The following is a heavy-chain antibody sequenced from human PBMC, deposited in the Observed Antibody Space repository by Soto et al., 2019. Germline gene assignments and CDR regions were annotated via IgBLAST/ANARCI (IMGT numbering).Heavy chain of an antibody. V-gene: IGHV3-30-3*01. J-gene: IGHJ3*02. Sequence: QVQPVESGGGVVQPGRSLRLSCAASGFTFSSYAMHWVRQAPGKGLEWVAVISYDGSNKYYADSVKGRFTISRDNSKNTLYLQMNSLRAEDTAVYYCARESCSGGSCYGDYDAFDIWGQGTMVTVSS. CDR3: ARESCSGGSCYGDYDAFDI. CDR1: GFTFSSYA. D-gene: IGHD2-15*01. CDR2: ISYDGSNK.